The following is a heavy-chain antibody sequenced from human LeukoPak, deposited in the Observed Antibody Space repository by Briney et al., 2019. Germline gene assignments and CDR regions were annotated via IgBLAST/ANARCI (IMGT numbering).Heavy chain of an antibody. J-gene: IGHJ4*02. Sequence: SETLSLTCIVSGGSISSSSYYWGWIRQPPGKGLEWIGSIYDSGSTYYNPSLKSRVTISVDTSKNQFSLKLSSVTAADTAVYYCARREAARRYYFDYWGQGTLVTVSS. D-gene: IGHD6-6*01. CDR1: GGSISSSSYY. CDR2: IYDSGST. CDR3: ARREAARRYYFDY. V-gene: IGHV4-39*01.